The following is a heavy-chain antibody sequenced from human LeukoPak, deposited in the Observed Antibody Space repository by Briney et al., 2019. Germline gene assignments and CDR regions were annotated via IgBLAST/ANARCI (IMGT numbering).Heavy chain of an antibody. CDR1: GFTFSSYG. J-gene: IGHJ4*02. D-gene: IGHD3-22*01. CDR2: IWYDGSNK. V-gene: IGHV3-33*01. CDR3: ARDLDSYYDSSGYFDY. Sequence: VRSLRLSCAASGFTFSSYGMHWVRQAPGKGLEWVAVIWYDGSNKYYADSVKGRFTISRDNSKNTLYLQMNSLRAEDTAVYYCARDLDSYYDSSGYFDYWGQGTLVTVSS.